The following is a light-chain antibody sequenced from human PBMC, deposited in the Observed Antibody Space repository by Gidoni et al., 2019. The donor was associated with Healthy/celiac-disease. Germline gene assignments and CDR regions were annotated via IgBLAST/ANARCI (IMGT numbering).Light chain of an antibody. CDR1: QSISSY. Sequence: DIQMTQSPSSLSASVGDRVTITCRASQSISSYLNWYQQKPGKVPKLLIYAASSLQSGVPSRFSGSGSGTDFTLTISSLQPEDFATYDCKQSYSTPVTFGKGTKVEIK. CDR3: KQSYSTPVT. CDR2: AAS. V-gene: IGKV1-39*01. J-gene: IGKJ1*01.